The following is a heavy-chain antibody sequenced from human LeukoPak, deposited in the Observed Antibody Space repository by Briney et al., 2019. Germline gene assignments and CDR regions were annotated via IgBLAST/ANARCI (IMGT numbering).Heavy chain of an antibody. Sequence: GWSLRLSCAASEFTDRSNYMNWVRQAPGKGLEWVSVIYSGGSTYYADSVKSRFTISRDNSKNTLYHQMNSLRAEDTAVYYCAGGARRQQPFDYWGQGTLVTVSS. CDR3: AGGARRQQPFDY. CDR2: IYSGGST. D-gene: IGHD6-13*01. CDR1: EFTDRSNY. V-gene: IGHV3-66*01. J-gene: IGHJ4*02.